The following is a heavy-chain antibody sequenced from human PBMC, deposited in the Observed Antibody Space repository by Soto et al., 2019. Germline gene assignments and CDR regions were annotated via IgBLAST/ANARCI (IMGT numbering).Heavy chain of an antibody. CDR1: GFTFSSYE. CDR3: ARGGYDFDAFDI. J-gene: IGHJ3*02. V-gene: IGHV3-48*03. D-gene: IGHD5-12*01. Sequence: GGSLRLSCAASGFTFSSYEMNWIRQAPGKGLEWVSYISSSGSTIYYADSVKGRFTISRDNAKNSLYLQMNSLRAEDTAVYYCARGGYDFDAFDIWGQGTMVTVSS. CDR2: ISSSGSTI.